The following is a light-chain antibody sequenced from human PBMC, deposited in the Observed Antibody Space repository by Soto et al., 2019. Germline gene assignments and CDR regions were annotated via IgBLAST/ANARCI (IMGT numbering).Light chain of an antibody. CDR1: QSVSNN. CDR3: QQYGSSYPWT. J-gene: IGKJ1*01. V-gene: IGKV3-15*01. Sequence: ETVMTQSPATLSVSPGERATLSCRASQSVSNNLAWYQQKPGQAPRLLFYLASTRATGIPARFSGSGSGTEFTLTISSLQSEDFAVYYCQQYGSSYPWTFGQGTKVDIK. CDR2: LAS.